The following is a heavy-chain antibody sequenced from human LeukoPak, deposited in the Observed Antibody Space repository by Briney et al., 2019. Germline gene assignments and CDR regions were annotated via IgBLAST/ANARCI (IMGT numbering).Heavy chain of an antibody. J-gene: IGHJ3*02. D-gene: IGHD2-15*01. Sequence: GGSLRLSCAASGFTFSSYEMNWVRQAPGKGLEWVSYISTSGNTRYYADSVKGRFTISRDNSKNTLYLQMNSLRAEDTAVYYCAKDRAYCSGGSCYSFDAFDIWGQGTMVTVSS. CDR2: ISTSGNTR. CDR1: GFTFSSYE. V-gene: IGHV3-48*03. CDR3: AKDRAYCSGGSCYSFDAFDI.